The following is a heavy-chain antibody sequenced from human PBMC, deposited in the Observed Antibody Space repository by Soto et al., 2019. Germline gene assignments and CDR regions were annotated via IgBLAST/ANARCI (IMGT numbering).Heavy chain of an antibody. V-gene: IGHV3-23*01. Sequence: EVQLLESGGGLVQPGGSLRLSCVASGFTFSNYAMNWVRQAPGKWLEWISAISGGGVNTYYADSVKGRISVSRDNSKSTLDLHIDSMRAADTAVDYCAKDIAPNPYDSSGDTCDVWGPGTKVNVSS. J-gene: IGHJ3*01. CDR3: AKDIAPNPYDSSGDTCDV. D-gene: IGHD3-22*01. CDR1: GFTFSNYA. CDR2: ISGGGVNT.